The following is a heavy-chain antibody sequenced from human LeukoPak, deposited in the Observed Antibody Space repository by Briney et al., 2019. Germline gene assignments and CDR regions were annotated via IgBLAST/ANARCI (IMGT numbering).Heavy chain of an antibody. J-gene: IGHJ5*02. V-gene: IGHV4-39*07. CDR2: IYYSGTT. CDR3: AKGAGGSSYYNWFDP. CDR1: GGSISSSPYY. D-gene: IGHD5-18*01. Sequence: SETLSLTCTVSGGSISSSPYYWGWIRQPPGKGLEWIWSIYYSGTTHYNPSLESRVTISVDTSKNQFSLKLASVTAADTAIYYCAKGAGGSSYYNWFDPWGQGTLVTVSS.